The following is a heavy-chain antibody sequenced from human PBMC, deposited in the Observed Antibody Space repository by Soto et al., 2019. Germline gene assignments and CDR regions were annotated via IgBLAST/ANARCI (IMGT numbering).Heavy chain of an antibody. Sequence: QVHLVQSGAEVKKPGSSVKVSCTASGGTFGTYIISWVRQGPGQGLEWMGGIIPIFGTTTYAQKFRGRVTITADESSGTAYMDLSSLRSGDTALYYCTVRSMGDVDSWGQGTLVAVSS. CDR3: TVRSMGDVDS. CDR1: GGTFGTYI. V-gene: IGHV1-69*01. D-gene: IGHD1-26*01. CDR2: IIPIFGTT. J-gene: IGHJ4*02.